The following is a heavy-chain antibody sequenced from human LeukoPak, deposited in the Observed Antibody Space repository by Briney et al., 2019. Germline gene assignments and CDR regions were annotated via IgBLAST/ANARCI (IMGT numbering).Heavy chain of an antibody. CDR1: GYSISSGYY. V-gene: IGHV4-38-2*02. CDR2: IYHSGST. CDR3: ARGRGDYLWGSSTPFDY. Sequence: SETLSLTCTVSGYSISSGYYWGWIRQPPGKGLEWIGRIYHSGSTYYNTYLKSRVTISVDTSKNQFSLKLSSVTAADTAVYYCARGRGDYLWGSSTPFDYWGQGTLVTVSS. J-gene: IGHJ4*02. D-gene: IGHD3-16*01.